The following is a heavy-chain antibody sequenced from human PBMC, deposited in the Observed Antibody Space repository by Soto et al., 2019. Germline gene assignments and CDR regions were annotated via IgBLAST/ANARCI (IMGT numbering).Heavy chain of an antibody. Sequence: PGGSLRLSCAASGFTFSSYAMSWVRQAPGKGLEWVSAISGSGGSTYYADSVKGRFTISRDNSKNTLYLQMNSLRAEDTAVYYCATVLAASHRFDPWGQGTLVTVSS. CDR3: ATVLAASHRFDP. CDR2: ISGSGGST. V-gene: IGHV3-23*01. CDR1: GFTFSSYA. D-gene: IGHD6-25*01. J-gene: IGHJ5*02.